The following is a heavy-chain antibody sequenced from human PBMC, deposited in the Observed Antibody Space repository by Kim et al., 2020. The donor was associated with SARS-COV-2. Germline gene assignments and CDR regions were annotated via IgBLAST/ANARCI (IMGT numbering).Heavy chain of an antibody. Sequence: GGSLRLSCEASGFTFRSYAMNWVRQAPGKGLEWVSTITGNSARTNYADSVRGRSTISRDNSKDTLYLQMNSLRAEDTAVYYCAKEVSNGFDIWGQGTLVTVSS. V-gene: IGHV3-23*01. CDR1: GFTFRSYA. J-gene: IGHJ3*02. CDR3: AKEVSNGFDI. CDR2: ITGNSART.